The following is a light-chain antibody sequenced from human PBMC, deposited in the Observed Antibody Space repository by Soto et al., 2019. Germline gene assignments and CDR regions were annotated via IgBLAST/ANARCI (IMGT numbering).Light chain of an antibody. CDR1: SSNIGAGND. CDR2: GNS. J-gene: IGLJ3*02. V-gene: IGLV1-40*01. Sequence: QSVLTQPPSVSGAPGQRVTISCTGSSSNIGAGNDVHWYQQHPGTAPKLLIYGNSNRPSGVPDRFSGSKSGTSASLAITGLQAEDEADYYCQSYDSSLSDWVFGGGTQLTVL. CDR3: QSYDSSLSDWV.